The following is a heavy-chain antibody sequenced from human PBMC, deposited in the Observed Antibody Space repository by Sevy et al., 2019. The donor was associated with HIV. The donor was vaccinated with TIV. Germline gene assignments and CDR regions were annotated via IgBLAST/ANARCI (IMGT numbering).Heavy chain of an antibody. CDR1: GYTLTELS. D-gene: IGHD3-16*02. J-gene: IGHJ4*02. CDR3: ATLGRNPTFGGVIAEYYFDY. Sequence: ASVKVSCKVSGYTLTELSMHWVRQAPGKGLEWMGGLAPEDGETIYAQKFQGRVTMTEDTSTDTAYMELSSLRSEDTAVYYCATLGRNPTFGGVIAEYYFDYWGQGTLVTVSS. CDR2: LAPEDGET. V-gene: IGHV1-24*01.